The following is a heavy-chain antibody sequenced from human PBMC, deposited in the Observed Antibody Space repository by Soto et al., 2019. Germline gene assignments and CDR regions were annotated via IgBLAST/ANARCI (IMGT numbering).Heavy chain of an antibody. CDR2: ISGSGGST. D-gene: IGHD3-22*01. Sequence: GGSLRLSCAASGFTFSSYAMSWVRQAPGKGLEWVSAISGSGGSTYYADSVKGRFTISRDNSKNTLYLQMNSLRAEDTAVYYCAKVSSGSDYYYGMDVWGQGTTVTVSS. J-gene: IGHJ6*02. CDR3: AKVSSGSDYYYGMDV. V-gene: IGHV3-23*01. CDR1: GFTFSSYA.